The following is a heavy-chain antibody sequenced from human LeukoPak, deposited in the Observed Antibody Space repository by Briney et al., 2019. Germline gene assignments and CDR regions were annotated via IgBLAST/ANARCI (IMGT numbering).Heavy chain of an antibody. CDR1: GDSISSYY. D-gene: IGHD3-16*01. V-gene: IGHV4-59*01. J-gene: IGHJ6*03. Sequence: SETLSLTCTASGDSISSYYWRWIRQSPGKGLEWIGNFYHSGSPNYNPSLKSRVTISVDTSKNQFSLKLNSVTAADTAVYYCARMGPRFYYYYMDVWGKGTTVTVSS. CDR3: ARMGPRFYYYYMDV. CDR2: FYHSGSP.